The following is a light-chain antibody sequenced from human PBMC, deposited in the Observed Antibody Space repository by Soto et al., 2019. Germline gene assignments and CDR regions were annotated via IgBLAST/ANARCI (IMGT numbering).Light chain of an antibody. J-gene: IGKJ1*01. CDR1: QNIRGNE. Sequence: VLTQSPGTLSLSPGERTTLSCRASQNIRGNELAWYQQKPGQPPRLLIYRGSSRAPGIPDRFSGRGSGPEFTLPISRLEPEDFAVYYCQDYGTSAPWTFGQGTRVEIK. V-gene: IGKV3-20*01. CDR2: RGS. CDR3: QDYGTSAPWT.